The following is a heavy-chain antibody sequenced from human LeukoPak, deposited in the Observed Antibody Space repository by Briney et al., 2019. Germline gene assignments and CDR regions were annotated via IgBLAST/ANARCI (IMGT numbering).Heavy chain of an antibody. V-gene: IGHV3-20*04. J-gene: IGHJ3*02. Sequence: GGSLRLSCTASGFMFEEYGMSWVRQAPGKGLEWVCGINWNGGRTGYGDSVKGRFTISRDNAKNLLYLQMDSLRAEDTAFYYCAFDYGGSFGPRAGAFDTWGQGTMVTVSS. CDR3: AFDYGGSFGPRAGAFDT. D-gene: IGHD4-23*01. CDR1: GFMFEEYG. CDR2: INWNGGRT.